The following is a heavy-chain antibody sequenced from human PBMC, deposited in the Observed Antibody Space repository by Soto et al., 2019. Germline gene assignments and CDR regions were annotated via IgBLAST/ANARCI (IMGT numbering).Heavy chain of an antibody. CDR3: AKEVWSGTMDV. CDR2: ISYDGSNK. V-gene: IGHV3-30*18. Sequence: QVQLVESGGGVVQPGRSLRLSCAASGFTFSSYGMHWVRQAPGKGLEWVAAISYDGSNKYYADSVKGRFTISRDNSRNTLYLQMTSLRAEDTAVYYCAKEVWSGTMDVWGEGTTVTVSS. CDR1: GFTFSSYG. D-gene: IGHD3-3*01. J-gene: IGHJ6*04.